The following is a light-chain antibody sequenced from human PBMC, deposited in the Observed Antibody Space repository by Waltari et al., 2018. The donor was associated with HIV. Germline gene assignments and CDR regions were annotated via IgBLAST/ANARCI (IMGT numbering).Light chain of an antibody. Sequence: DIQMTQSPSSLSASVGDSVTINCRASEDIRTFLAWNQQKSGKVPKLLIYSASTLQSGVTSRFSGGGSGTDFSLTINNLQPEDAGTYYCQKYNSAPRTFGRGTIVEI. CDR1: EDIRTF. CDR3: QKYNSAPRT. CDR2: SAS. J-gene: IGKJ2*01. V-gene: IGKV1-27*01.